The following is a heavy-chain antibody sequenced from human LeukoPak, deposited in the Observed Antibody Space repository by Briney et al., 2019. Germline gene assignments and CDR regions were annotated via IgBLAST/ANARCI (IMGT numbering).Heavy chain of an antibody. CDR3: ARDTSSSWYFDY. CDR1: GGSISSYY. Sequence: SETLSLTCAVSGGSISSYYWSWIRQPPGKGLEWIGYIYYSGSTNYNPSLKSRVTISVDTSKNQFSLKLSSVTAADTAVYYCARDTSSSWYFDYWGQGTLVTVPS. D-gene: IGHD6-13*01. J-gene: IGHJ4*02. CDR2: IYYSGST. V-gene: IGHV4-59*01.